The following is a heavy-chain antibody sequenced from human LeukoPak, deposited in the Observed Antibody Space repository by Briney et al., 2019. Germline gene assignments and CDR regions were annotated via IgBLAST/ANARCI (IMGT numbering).Heavy chain of an antibody. CDR3: ARFPYGSGSYYEY. CDR1: GFTFSSYA. D-gene: IGHD3-10*01. Sequence: GGSLRLSCAASGFTFSSYAMSWVRQAPGKGLEWVSAISGSGGSTYYADSVKGRFTISRDNSKNTLYLQMNSLRAEDTAVYYCARFPYGSGSYYEYWGQGTLVTVSS. V-gene: IGHV3-23*01. J-gene: IGHJ4*02. CDR2: ISGSGGST.